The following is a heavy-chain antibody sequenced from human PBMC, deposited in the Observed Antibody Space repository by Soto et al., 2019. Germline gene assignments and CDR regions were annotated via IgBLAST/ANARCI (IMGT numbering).Heavy chain of an antibody. CDR3: ARPTYYDFWSGYFDSGY. J-gene: IGHJ4*02. Sequence: SETLSLTCTVSGGSISSSSYYWGWIRQPPGKGLEWIGSIYYSGSTYYNPSLKSRVTISVDTSKNQFSLKLSSVTAADTAVYYCARPTYYDFWSGYFDSGYWGQATLVTVSS. CDR2: IYYSGST. V-gene: IGHV4-39*01. CDR1: GGSISSSSYY. D-gene: IGHD3-3*01.